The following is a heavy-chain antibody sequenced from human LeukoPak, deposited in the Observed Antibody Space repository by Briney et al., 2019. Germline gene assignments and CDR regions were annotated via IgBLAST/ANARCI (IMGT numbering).Heavy chain of an antibody. CDR1: GYSISSGYY. CDR2: IYHSGST. D-gene: IGHD2-8*01. J-gene: IGHJ4*02. V-gene: IGHV4-38-2*01. CDR3: ARRVAFCTNGVCYLPPEHFDY. Sequence: TSETLSLTCAVSGYSISSGYYWGWIRQPPGKGLEWIGSIYHSGSTYYNPSLKSRVTISVDTSKNQFSLKLSSVTAADTAVYYCARRVAFCTNGVCYLPPEHFDYWGQGTLVTVSS.